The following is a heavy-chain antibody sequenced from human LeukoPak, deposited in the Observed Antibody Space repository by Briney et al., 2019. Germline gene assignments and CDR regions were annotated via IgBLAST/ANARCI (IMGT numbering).Heavy chain of an antibody. CDR3: ARGYCSGGSCYSPDF. J-gene: IGHJ4*02. Sequence: RTSGTLSLTCAVYGGSFSGYYWSWIRQPPGKGLEWVGEINHSGSTNYNPSLKSRVTISVDTSKNQFSLKLSSVTAADTAVYYCARGYCSGGSCYSPDFWGQGTLVTVSS. V-gene: IGHV4-34*01. CDR1: GGSFSGYY. CDR2: INHSGST. D-gene: IGHD2-15*01.